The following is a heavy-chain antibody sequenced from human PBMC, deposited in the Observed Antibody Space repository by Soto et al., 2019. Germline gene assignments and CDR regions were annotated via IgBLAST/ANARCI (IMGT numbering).Heavy chain of an antibody. CDR3: ARVSMANFDY. D-gene: IGHD3-10*01. CDR1: GGTFGSHG. CDR2: LIAMLGTP. Sequence: GPSVKVSCTASGGTFGSHGIAWVRQAPGQGLEWMGGLIAMLGTPTYARKVQGRATITADESLTSSYLELRSLRSEDTAVYFCARVSMANFDYWGHGTVVTVSS. V-gene: IGHV1-69*01. J-gene: IGHJ4*01.